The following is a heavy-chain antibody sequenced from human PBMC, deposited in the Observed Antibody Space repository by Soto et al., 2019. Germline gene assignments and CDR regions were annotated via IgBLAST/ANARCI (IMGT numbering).Heavy chain of an antibody. CDR3: ARDALPFFGMDV. CDR1: GFTFSSYS. V-gene: IGHV3-21*01. J-gene: IGHJ6*02. CDR2: ISSSSSYI. Sequence: PGGSLRLSCAASGFTFSSYSMNWVRQAPGKGLEWVSSISSSSSYIYYADSVKGRFTISRDNAKNSLYLQMNSLRAEDTAVYYCARDALPFFGMDVWGQGTTVTVSS. D-gene: IGHD1-26*01.